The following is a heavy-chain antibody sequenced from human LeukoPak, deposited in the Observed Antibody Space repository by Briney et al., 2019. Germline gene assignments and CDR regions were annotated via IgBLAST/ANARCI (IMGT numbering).Heavy chain of an antibody. V-gene: IGHV1-46*01. J-gene: IGHJ6*03. Sequence: ASVKVSCKASGYTFTSYYMHWVRQAPGEGLEWMGVINPSGGSTSYAQKFQGRVTMTRNMSTSTVYMELSSLRSEDTAVYYCARVAAEVVGVPGAIGFGWLRRDYYYMDVWGKGTTVTVSS. CDR2: INPSGGST. CDR3: ARVAAEVVGVPGAIGFGWLRRDYYYMDV. CDR1: GYTFTSYY. D-gene: IGHD2-2*02.